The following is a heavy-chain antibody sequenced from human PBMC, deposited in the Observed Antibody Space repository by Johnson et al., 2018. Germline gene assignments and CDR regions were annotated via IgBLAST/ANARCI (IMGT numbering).Heavy chain of an antibody. CDR2: MKDEENEK. J-gene: IGHJ1*01. Sequence: VQLVQSGGGLVQPGGSLRLSCTASGFTFSNYWMSWVRQAPGKGLEWVANMKDEENEKYYVDSVKGRFTIAKDNAKNSLYLQMNSLRAEDTAVYYCARSQSAYYGDYVGAEYFQHWGQGTLVTVSS. CDR1: GFTFSNYW. CDR3: ARSQSAYYGDYVGAEYFQH. V-gene: IGHV3-7*01. D-gene: IGHD4-17*01.